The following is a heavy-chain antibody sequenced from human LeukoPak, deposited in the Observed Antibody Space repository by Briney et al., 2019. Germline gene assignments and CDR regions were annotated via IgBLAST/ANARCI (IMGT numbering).Heavy chain of an antibody. D-gene: IGHD1-1*01. CDR1: GFVFSTYA. CDR2: ISKSGDNT. Sequence: RGGSLRLSCAASGFVFSTYAMGWVRQAPGKGLEWVSAISKSGDNTYYADSVKGQFTISRDNSKNTLDLQMNSLRAEDTAMYHCAKVKALDAVASYFDYWGQGTLVPVSS. V-gene: IGHV3-23*01. J-gene: IGHJ4*02. CDR3: AKVKALDAVASYFDY.